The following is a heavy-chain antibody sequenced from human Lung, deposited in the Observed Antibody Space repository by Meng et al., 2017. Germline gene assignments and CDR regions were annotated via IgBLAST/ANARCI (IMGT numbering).Heavy chain of an antibody. V-gene: IGHV4-30-4*01. Sequence: HEAGPGQRLPSQTLSLTGTVAAVSISSSTDDGRWTRQPPGKGLEGSSHIYNSESTYNNPSLKSRITITVDTSKNQFSLKLSSVTAADTAVYNYARGQKGYFDLWGRGTLVTVSS. CDR3: ARGQKGYFDL. CDR2: IYNSEST. CDR1: AVSISSSTDD. J-gene: IGHJ2*01.